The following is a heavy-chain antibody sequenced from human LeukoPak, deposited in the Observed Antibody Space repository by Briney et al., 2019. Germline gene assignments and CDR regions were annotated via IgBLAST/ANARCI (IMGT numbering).Heavy chain of an antibody. V-gene: IGHV3-23*01. CDR2: IFGNGVTT. CDR3: AKGLGEFASAPDS. CDR1: GFTFSNFG. D-gene: IGHD6-6*01. Sequence: PGGSLRLSCAASGFTFSNFGMSWVRQAPGKGLEWVSAIFGNGVTTYYADSVKGRFIISRDNSQNRLFLQVNSLRAEDTAVYYCAKGLGEFASAPDSWGQGSLVTVSS. J-gene: IGHJ5*01.